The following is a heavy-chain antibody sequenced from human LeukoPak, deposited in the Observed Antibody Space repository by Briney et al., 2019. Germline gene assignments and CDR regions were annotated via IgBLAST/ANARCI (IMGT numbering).Heavy chain of an antibody. CDR2: DGSAK. J-gene: IGHJ5*02. V-gene: IGHV3-7*01. Sequence: DGSAKFYVASVKGRFTISRDNAKGSLYLQVNSLRVEDTAVYYCADVDASAWGQGTLVTVSS. CDR3: ADVDASA. D-gene: IGHD2-15*01.